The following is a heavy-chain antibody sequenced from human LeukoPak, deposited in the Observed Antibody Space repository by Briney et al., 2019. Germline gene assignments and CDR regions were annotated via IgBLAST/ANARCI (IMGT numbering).Heavy chain of an antibody. V-gene: IGHV4-39*01. CDR3: ATSYDYVWGSYRPALQGGWFDP. D-gene: IGHD3-16*02. CDR2: IYYSGST. Sequence: SETLSLTCTVSGGSISSSSYYWGWIRQPPGKGLEWIGSIYYSGSTYYNPSLKSRVTISVDTSKNQFSLKLSSVTAADTAVYYCATSYDYVWGSYRPALQGGWFDPWGQGTLVTVSS. CDR1: GGSISSSSYY. J-gene: IGHJ5*02.